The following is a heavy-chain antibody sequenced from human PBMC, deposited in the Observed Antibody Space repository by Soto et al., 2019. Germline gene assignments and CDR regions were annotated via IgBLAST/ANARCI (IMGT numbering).Heavy chain of an antibody. CDR1: GYTLTELS. Sequence: GASVKVSCKVSGYTLTELSMHWVRQAPGKGLEWMGGFDPEDGETIYAQKFQGRVTMTEDTSTDTAYMELSSLRSEDTAVYYCATAEGGRVMATISVYAFDIWGQGTMVTVSS. D-gene: IGHD5-12*01. CDR2: FDPEDGET. CDR3: ATAEGGRVMATISVYAFDI. J-gene: IGHJ3*02. V-gene: IGHV1-24*01.